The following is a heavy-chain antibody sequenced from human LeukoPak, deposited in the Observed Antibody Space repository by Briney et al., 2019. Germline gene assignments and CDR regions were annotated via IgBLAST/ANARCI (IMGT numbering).Heavy chain of an antibody. V-gene: IGHV1-2*02. CDR2: INPNSGGT. CDR1: GGTFSSYA. J-gene: IGHJ4*02. Sequence: GASVKVSCKASGGTFSSYAISWVRQAPGQGLEWMGWINPNSGGTNYAQKFQGRVTMTRDTSISTAYMELSRLRSDDTAAYYCARVRTLRFLGWLLWYWGQGTLVTVSS. CDR3: ARVRTLRFLGWLLWY. D-gene: IGHD3-3*01.